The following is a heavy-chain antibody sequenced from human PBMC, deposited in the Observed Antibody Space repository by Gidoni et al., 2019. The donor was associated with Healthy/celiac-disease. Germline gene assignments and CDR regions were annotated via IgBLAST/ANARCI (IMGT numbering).Heavy chain of an antibody. J-gene: IGHJ4*02. V-gene: IGHV3-9*01. CDR1: GFTFDDYV. Sequence: EVQLVESGGGLVQPGRSLRLSCAASGFTFDDYVMHWVRQAPGKGLEWVSGISWNSGSKGYADSVKGRFTISRDNAKNSLYLQMNSLRAEDTALYYCAKDSLSTFHSSGWFDYWGQGTLVTVSS. CDR3: AKDSLSTFHSSGWFDY. CDR2: ISWNSGSK. D-gene: IGHD6-19*01.